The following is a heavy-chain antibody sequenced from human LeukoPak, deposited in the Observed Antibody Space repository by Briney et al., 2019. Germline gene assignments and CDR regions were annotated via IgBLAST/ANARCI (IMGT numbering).Heavy chain of an antibody. CDR3: ARVKCSSASCYALDY. J-gene: IGHJ4*02. CDR1: GYTFTGYY. CDR2: INPNRGGT. V-gene: IGHV1-2*02. Sequence: GASVTVSCKASGYTFTGYYMHWVRQAPGQGLEWMGWINPNRGGTNYAQKFQGRVTMTRDTSISTAYMELSRLRSDDTAVYYSARVKCSSASCYALDYWGQGTLVTVSS. D-gene: IGHD2-2*01.